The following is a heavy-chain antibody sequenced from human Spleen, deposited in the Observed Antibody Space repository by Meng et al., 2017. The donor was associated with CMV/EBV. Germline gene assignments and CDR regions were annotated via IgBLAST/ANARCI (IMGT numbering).Heavy chain of an antibody. D-gene: IGHD2-2*01. Sequence: RLSCATSGFTFSDYDMHWVRQAPGKGLEWVAFIRYDGNNKYYADSVKGRFTISKDNSRNSLYLQMNSLRPEDTALYYCANGYHTLDYWGPGTLVTVSS. J-gene: IGHJ4*02. CDR3: ANGYHTLDY. CDR2: IRYDGNNK. V-gene: IGHV3-30*02. CDR1: GFTFSDYD.